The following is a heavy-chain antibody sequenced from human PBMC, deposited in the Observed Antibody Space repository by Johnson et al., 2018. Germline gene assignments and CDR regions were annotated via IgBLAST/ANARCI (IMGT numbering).Heavy chain of an antibody. CDR3: ARANYYDSTI. CDR2: IYYSGRT. J-gene: IGHJ3*02. D-gene: IGHD3-22*01. V-gene: IGHV4-59*01. CDR1: GGSISTYY. Sequence: QVQLQESGPGLVKPSETLSLTCTVSGGSISTYYWSWIRQPPGKGLEWIGYIYYSGRTNYNPSLKSRVTISVDTSKNQFSRKLSSVTAADTAVYYCARANYYDSTIWGQGTMVTVSS.